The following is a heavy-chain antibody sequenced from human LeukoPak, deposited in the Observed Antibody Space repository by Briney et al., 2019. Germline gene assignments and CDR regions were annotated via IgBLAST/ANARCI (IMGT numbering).Heavy chain of an antibody. CDR1: GFAFSTYS. J-gene: IGHJ4*02. CDR2: FSSSSSYI. V-gene: IGHV3-21*01. Sequence: GGSLRLSCAASGFAFSTYSMNWVRQAPGKGLEWVSSFSSSSSYIYYADSVKGRFTISRDNAKNSLYLQMNSLRAEDTAVYYCARVSMLSGDTTDYWGQGTLVTVSS. CDR3: ARVSMLSGDTTDY. D-gene: IGHD2-21*01.